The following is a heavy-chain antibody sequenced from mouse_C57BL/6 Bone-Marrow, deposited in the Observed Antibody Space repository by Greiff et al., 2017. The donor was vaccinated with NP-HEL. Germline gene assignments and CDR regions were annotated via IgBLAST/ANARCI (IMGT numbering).Heavy chain of an antibody. V-gene: IGHV1-54*01. CDR3: ARRSADTTNYFDY. D-gene: IGHD1-1*01. Sequence: QVQLQQSGAELVRPGTSVKVSCKASGYAFTNYLIEWVKQRPGQGLEWIGVINPGSGGTNYNEQFKGKATLTADKSSSTAYMQLSSLTSEDSAVYFCARRSADTTNYFDYWGQGTTLTVAS. CDR1: GYAFTNYL. CDR2: INPGSGGT. J-gene: IGHJ2*01.